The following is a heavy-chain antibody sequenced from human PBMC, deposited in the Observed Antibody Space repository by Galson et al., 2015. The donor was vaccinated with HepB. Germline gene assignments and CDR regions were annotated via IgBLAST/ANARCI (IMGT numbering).Heavy chain of an antibody. J-gene: IGHJ5*02. CDR1: GYTFTSYA. CDR2: INTNTGNP. V-gene: IGHV7-4-1*02. D-gene: IGHD3-9*01. CDR3: ASHRVDYDILTGQLTRDWFDP. Sequence: SVKVSCKASGYTFTSYAMNWVRQAPGQGLEWMGWINTNTGNPTYAQGFTGRFVFSLDTSVSTAYLQISSLKAEDTAVYYCASHRVDYDILTGQLTRDWFDPWGQGTLVTVSS.